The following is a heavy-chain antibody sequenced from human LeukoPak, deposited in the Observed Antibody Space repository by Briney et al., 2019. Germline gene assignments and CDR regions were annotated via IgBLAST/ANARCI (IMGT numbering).Heavy chain of an antibody. V-gene: IGHV3-43D*03. CDR2: ISWDGGST. CDR1: GFTFDDYA. J-gene: IGHJ4*02. D-gene: IGHD3-16*01. Sequence: GGSLRLSCAASGFTFDDYAMHWVRQAPGKGLEWVSLISWDGGSTYYADSVKGRFTISRDNSKNSLYLQMNSLRAEDTALYYCAKDGTALGEAGYFDYWGQGTLVTVSS. CDR3: AKDGTALGEAGYFDY.